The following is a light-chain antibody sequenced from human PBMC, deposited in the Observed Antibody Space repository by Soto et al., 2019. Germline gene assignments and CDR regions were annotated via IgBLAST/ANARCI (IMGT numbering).Light chain of an antibody. CDR3: QQRSNWPRIT. CDR2: GAS. J-gene: IGKJ5*01. Sequence: EIVSTQSPGTLSLSPGERATLSCRASQSVTSGYLAWYQQKPGQAPRLLIYGASNRATGIPARFSGSGSGTDFTLTISSLEPEDFAVYYCQQRSNWPRITGGQGTRLEIK. V-gene: IGKV3-11*01. CDR1: QSVTSGY.